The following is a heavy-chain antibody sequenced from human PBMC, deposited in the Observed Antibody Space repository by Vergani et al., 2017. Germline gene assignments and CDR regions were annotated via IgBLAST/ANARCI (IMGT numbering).Heavy chain of an antibody. D-gene: IGHD3-10*01. J-gene: IGHJ6*03. CDR2: INSDGSST. V-gene: IGHV3-74*01. CDR1: GFTFSNYW. CDR3: ARGFGDFRSMDV. Sequence: EVQLVESGGGLVQPGGSLRLSCAASGFTFSNYWMHWVRQAPGKGLVWVSRINSDGSSTNYADSVKGRFTISRDNAKNTLYLQMKSLRAEDTAVYYCARGFGDFRSMDVWGKGTTVTVSS.